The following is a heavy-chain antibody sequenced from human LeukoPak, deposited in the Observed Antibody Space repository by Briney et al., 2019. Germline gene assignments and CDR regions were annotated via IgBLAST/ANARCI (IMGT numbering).Heavy chain of an antibody. CDR2: IIPILGIA. CDR3: ARDVYYDSSGYHSHTFDY. D-gene: IGHD3-22*01. J-gene: IGHJ4*02. CDR1: GGTFSSYA. V-gene: IGHV1-69*04. Sequence: ASVKVSCKASGGTFSSYATSWVRQAPGQGLEWMGRIIPILGIANYAQKFQGRVTITADKSTSTAYMELSSLRSEDTAVYYCARDVYYDSSGYHSHTFDYWGQGTLVTVSS.